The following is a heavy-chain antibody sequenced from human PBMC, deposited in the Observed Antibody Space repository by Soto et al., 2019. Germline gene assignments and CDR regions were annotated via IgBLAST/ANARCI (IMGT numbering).Heavy chain of an antibody. CDR3: AYSGYDYVEYYYYYYMDV. CDR1: GYPFTSYA. Sequence: QVQLVPSGAEVKKPGASVKVSCKSSGYPFTSYAMHWVRQAPGQRLEWMGWINAGNGNTKYSQKFQGRVTITRDTSASTAYMELSSLRSEDTAVYYCAYSGYDYVEYYYYYYMDVWGKGTTVTVSS. CDR2: INAGNGNT. V-gene: IGHV1-3*01. D-gene: IGHD5-12*01. J-gene: IGHJ6*03.